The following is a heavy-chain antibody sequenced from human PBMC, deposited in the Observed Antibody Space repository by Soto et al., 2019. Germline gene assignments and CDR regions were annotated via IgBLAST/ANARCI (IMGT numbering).Heavy chain of an antibody. CDR3: ARDPYGCYGHFDY. Sequence: LRLSCAASGFTFSSYAMHWVRQAPGKGLEWVAVISYDGSNKYYADSVKGRFTISRDNSKNTLYLQMNSLRAEDTAVYYCARDPYGCYGHFDYWGQGTLITVSS. CDR1: GFTFSSYA. J-gene: IGHJ4*02. CDR2: ISYDGSNK. V-gene: IGHV3-30-3*01. D-gene: IGHD5-12*01.